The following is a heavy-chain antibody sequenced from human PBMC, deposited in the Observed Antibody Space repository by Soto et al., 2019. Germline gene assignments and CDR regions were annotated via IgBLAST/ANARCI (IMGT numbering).Heavy chain of an antibody. CDR1: GFTFGDYA. CDR3: TREIGYCSGGSCYPDLAFDY. Sequence: AGGSLRLSCTASGFTFGDYAMSWFRQAPGKGLEWVGFIRSKAYGGTTEYAASVKGRFTISRDDSKSIAYLQMNSLKTEDTAVYYCTREIGYCSGGSCYPDLAFDYWGQGTLVTVSS. CDR2: IRSKAYGGTT. V-gene: IGHV3-49*03. J-gene: IGHJ4*02. D-gene: IGHD2-15*01.